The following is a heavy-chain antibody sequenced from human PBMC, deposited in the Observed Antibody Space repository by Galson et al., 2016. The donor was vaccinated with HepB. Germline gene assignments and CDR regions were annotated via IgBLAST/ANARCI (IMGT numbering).Heavy chain of an antibody. CDR2: IRHNGAT. CDR1: GFTLAGTA. V-gene: IGHV3-23*01. D-gene: IGHD4-23*01. J-gene: IGHJ4*02. Sequence: SLRLSCAASGFTLAGTAMTWARQAPGKGLEWVADIRHNGATYDADYAKGRFTISRDNSKNMLYLQMNSLRVEDTAIYYCGGHGGNSAWGQGTLVTVSS. CDR3: GGHGGNSA.